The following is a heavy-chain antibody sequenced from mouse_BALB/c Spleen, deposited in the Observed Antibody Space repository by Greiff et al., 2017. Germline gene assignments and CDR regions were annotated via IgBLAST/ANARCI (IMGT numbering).Heavy chain of an antibody. CDR2: INPGSGGT. J-gene: IGHJ2*01. D-gene: IGHD2-10*02. CDR3: ARSKYDPYYFDY. V-gene: IGHV1-54*01. Sequence: QVQLKESGAELVRPGTSVKVSCKASGYAFTNYLIEWVKQRPGQGLEWIGVINPGSGGTNYNEKFKGKATLTADKSSSTAYMQLSSLTSDDSAVYFCARSKYDPYYFDYWGQGTTLTVSS. CDR1: GYAFTNYL.